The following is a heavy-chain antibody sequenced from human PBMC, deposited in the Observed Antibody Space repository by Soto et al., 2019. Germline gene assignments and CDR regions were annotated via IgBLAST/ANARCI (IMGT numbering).Heavy chain of an antibody. CDR3: ARARKLHWLQHSFDP. CDR1: GYSFTSFG. J-gene: IGHJ5*02. Sequence: QVQLVQSGPEVKRPGASVKVSCKASGYSFTSFGINWVRQAPGQGLERMGGISGYKNNTNHAQKIKGTITMTTDTSTSTGYMELMSLRSDDTAVYYCARARKLHWLQHSFDPWGQGTQVTVSS. CDR2: ISGYKNNT. D-gene: IGHD1-1*01. V-gene: IGHV1-18*04.